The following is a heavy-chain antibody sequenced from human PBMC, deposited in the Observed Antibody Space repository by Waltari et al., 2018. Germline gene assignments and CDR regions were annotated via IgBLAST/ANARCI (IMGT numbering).Heavy chain of an antibody. D-gene: IGHD3-22*01. J-gene: IGHJ1*01. Sequence: QVQLVQSGAEVKKPGASVKVSCKASGYTFTSYAMHWVRQAPGQRLEWMGWINAGNGNTKYSQKFQGRVTITRDTSASTAYMELSSLRSEDTAVYYCARDFRVYNNYYDSSGYYGYWGQGTLVTVSS. CDR1: GYTFTSYA. CDR2: INAGNGNT. V-gene: IGHV1-3*01. CDR3: ARDFRVYNNYYDSSGYYGY.